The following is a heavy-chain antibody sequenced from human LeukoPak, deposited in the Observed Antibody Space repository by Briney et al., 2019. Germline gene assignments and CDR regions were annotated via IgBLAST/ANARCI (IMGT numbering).Heavy chain of an antibody. Sequence: GGSLRLSCEVSGFTFSNYEMHWVRQAPGKGLEWVANIRQDGSGQFYADSVKGRFTISRDNAKNSLYLQMDSLRVEDTAVYYCGRWLYSSGWAIDYWGQGTLVTVSS. CDR1: GFTFSNYE. CDR2: IRQDGSGQ. V-gene: IGHV3-7*01. D-gene: IGHD6-19*01. CDR3: GRWLYSSGWAIDY. J-gene: IGHJ4*02.